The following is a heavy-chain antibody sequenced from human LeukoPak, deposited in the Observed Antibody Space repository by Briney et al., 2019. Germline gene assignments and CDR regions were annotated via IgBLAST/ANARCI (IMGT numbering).Heavy chain of an antibody. D-gene: IGHD3-16*01. J-gene: IGHJ6*02. CDR2: INHNGNVN. CDR3: ARGGGLDV. Sequence: GGSLRLSCAASGFTFSNYAMNWARQAPGKGLEWVASINHNGNVNYYVDSVKGRFTISRDNAKNSLYLQMSNLRAEDTAVYFCARGGGLDVWGQGATVTVSS. CDR1: GFTFSNYA. V-gene: IGHV3-7*03.